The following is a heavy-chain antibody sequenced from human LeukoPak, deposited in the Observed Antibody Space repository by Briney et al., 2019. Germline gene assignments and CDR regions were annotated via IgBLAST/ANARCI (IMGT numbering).Heavy chain of an antibody. CDR3: AREVGYCSRTSCYNRAFDI. D-gene: IGHD2-2*02. CDR2: IYSSRST. V-gene: IGHV4-30-4*08. Sequence: SATLSLTCTVSGGSISSGDYYWSWIRQPPGKGLEWIGSIYSSRSTHYNPSLKSRVTISIDTSKNQFSLRLSSVTAADTAVYYCAREVGYCSRTSCYNRAFDIWGQGTMVTVSS. J-gene: IGHJ3*02. CDR1: GGSISSGDYY.